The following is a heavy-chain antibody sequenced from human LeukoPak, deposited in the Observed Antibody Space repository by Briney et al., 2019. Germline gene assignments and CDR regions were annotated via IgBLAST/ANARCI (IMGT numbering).Heavy chain of an antibody. D-gene: IGHD1-26*01. Sequence: ASVKVSCKASGYTFTGYYMHWVRQAPGQGLEWMGWINPNSGGTNYAQKFQGRVTMTRDTSISTAYMELSRLRSDDTAVYYCAGEVGATIHDGYFDYWGQGTLVTVSS. CDR3: AGEVGATIHDGYFDY. CDR2: INPNSGGT. J-gene: IGHJ4*02. CDR1: GYTFTGYY. V-gene: IGHV1-2*02.